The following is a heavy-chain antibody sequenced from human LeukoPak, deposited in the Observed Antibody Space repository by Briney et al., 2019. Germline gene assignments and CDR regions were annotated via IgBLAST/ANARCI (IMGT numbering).Heavy chain of an antibody. CDR3: ARDPSYGSGSYYYYYYGMDV. D-gene: IGHD3-10*01. V-gene: IGHV3-74*01. Sequence: PGGSLRLSCAASGFTFSSYWMHWVRQAPGKGLVWVSRINTDGSSTSYADSVKGRFTISRDNSKNTLYLQMNSLRAEDTAVYYCARDPSYGSGSYYYYYYGMDVWGQGTTVTVSS. CDR1: GFTFSSYW. CDR2: INTDGSST. J-gene: IGHJ6*02.